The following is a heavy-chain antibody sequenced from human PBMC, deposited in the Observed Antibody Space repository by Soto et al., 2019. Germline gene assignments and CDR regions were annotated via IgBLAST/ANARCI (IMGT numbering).Heavy chain of an antibody. V-gene: IGHV5-51*01. CDR2: ICPGDSDI. CDR1: GYGLTSYW. Sequence: GESLKISCKASGYGLTSYWIGWVRQVPGRGLEWMASICPGDSDIRYSPSLQGLVTISADKSTNTDYLQWSSLRASDTAMYYCVRKHPLDTHGWCNWGQGTLVTVSS. J-gene: IGHJ4*02. CDR3: VRKHPLDTHGWCN. D-gene: IGHD6-19*01.